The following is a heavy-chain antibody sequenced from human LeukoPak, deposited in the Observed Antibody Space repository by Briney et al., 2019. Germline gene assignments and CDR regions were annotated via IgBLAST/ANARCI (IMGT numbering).Heavy chain of an antibody. Sequence: SETLSLTCTVSGDSISSSSYYWGWIRQPPGKGLEWIGSIYYSGSTYYNPSLKSRVTISVDTSKNQFSLKLSSVTAADTAVYYCARGHHYDSSGYYYFDYWGQGTLVTVSS. D-gene: IGHD3-22*01. J-gene: IGHJ4*02. CDR3: ARGHHYDSSGYYYFDY. V-gene: IGHV4-39*07. CDR1: GDSISSSSYY. CDR2: IYYSGST.